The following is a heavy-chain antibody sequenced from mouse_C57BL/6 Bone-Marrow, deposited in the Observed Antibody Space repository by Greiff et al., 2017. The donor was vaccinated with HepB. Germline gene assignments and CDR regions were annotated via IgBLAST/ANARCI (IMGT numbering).Heavy chain of an antibody. D-gene: IGHD1-1*01. Sequence: VQLQQSGPELVKPGASVKISCKASGYSFTDYYMNWVKQSHGKSLEWIGDINPNNGGTSYNQKFKGKATLTVDKSSSTAYMELRSLTSEDSAVYYCARVYGSSSYWYFDVWGTGTTVTVSS. V-gene: IGHV1-26*01. J-gene: IGHJ1*03. CDR3: ARVYGSSSYWYFDV. CDR1: GYSFTDYY. CDR2: INPNNGGT.